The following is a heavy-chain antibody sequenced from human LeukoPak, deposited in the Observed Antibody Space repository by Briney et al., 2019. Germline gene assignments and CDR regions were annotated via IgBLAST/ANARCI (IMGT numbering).Heavy chain of an antibody. CDR3: ARGLAAAYDYNWLDP. J-gene: IGHJ5*02. V-gene: IGHV4-38-2*01. CDR1: GYSISSGYY. CDR2: IYHSGST. D-gene: IGHD5-12*01. Sequence: SETLSLTCAVSGYSISSGYYWAWIRQPPGKGLEWIGSIYHSGSTYYNPSLKSRVAMSVDTSKNQCSLKLNSVTAADTAVYFCARGLAAAYDYNWLDPWGQGTLLTVSS.